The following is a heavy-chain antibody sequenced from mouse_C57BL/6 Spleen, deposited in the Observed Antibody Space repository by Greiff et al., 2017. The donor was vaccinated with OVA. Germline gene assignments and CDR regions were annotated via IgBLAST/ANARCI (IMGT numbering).Heavy chain of an antibody. CDR3: ARDYYDYDVWFAY. J-gene: IGHJ3*01. D-gene: IGHD2-4*01. Sequence: QVQLQQSGAELAKPGASVKLSCKASGYTFTSYWMHWVKQRPGQGLEWIGYINPSSGYTKYNQKFKDKATLTADKSSSTAYMQLSSLTYEDSAVYYCARDYYDYDVWFAYWGQGTLVTVSA. CDR2: INPSSGYT. V-gene: IGHV1-7*01. CDR1: GYTFTSYW.